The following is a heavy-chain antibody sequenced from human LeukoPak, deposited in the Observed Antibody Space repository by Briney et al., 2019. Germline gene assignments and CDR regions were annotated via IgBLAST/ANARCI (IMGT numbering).Heavy chain of an antibody. V-gene: IGHV3-23*01. D-gene: IGHD2-15*01. J-gene: IGHJ4*02. CDR3: ASVLGGRYSQKHPAFDY. Sequence: GGSLRLSCAASGFTFSSYAMSWVRQAPGKGLEWVSAISGSGGSTYYADSVKGRFTISRDNSKNTLYLQMNSLRAEDTAVYYWASVLGGRYSQKHPAFDYGGREPLVTVSS. CDR1: GFTFSSYA. CDR2: ISGSGGST.